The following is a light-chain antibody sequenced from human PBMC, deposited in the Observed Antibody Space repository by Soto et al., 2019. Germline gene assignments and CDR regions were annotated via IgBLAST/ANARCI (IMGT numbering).Light chain of an antibody. J-gene: IGKJ1*01. V-gene: IGKV1-5*03. Sequence: DIQITQSPSTLSASVGDRVTITCRASQSFSGWLAWYQQKPGKAPKLLIYKASIFESGDPSRFSGSGSGKEFTLTVTSLQPDDFATYYCQQYNTYPWTFGQGTNVDIK. CDR1: QSFSGW. CDR3: QQYNTYPWT. CDR2: KAS.